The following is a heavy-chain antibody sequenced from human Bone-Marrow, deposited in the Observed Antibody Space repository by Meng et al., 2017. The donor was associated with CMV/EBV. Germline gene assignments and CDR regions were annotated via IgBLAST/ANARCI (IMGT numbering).Heavy chain of an antibody. J-gene: IGHJ6*02. CDR3: ARDAIGGSHGYYGLDV. CDR1: GFTFSTYD. V-gene: IGHV3-13*01. CDR2: IGTVGDT. Sequence: GGSLRLSCTASGFTFSTYDFHWVRQPTGKGLEWVSSIGTVGDTYSIGSVKGRFIISREDAKNTLYLQMNSLRVEDTAVYYCARDAIGGSHGYYGLDVWGQGTTVTVSS. D-gene: IGHD1-26*01.